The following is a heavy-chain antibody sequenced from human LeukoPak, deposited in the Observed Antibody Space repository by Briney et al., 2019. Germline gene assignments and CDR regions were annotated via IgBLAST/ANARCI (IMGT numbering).Heavy chain of an antibody. Sequence: ASVKVSCKASGYTFTGYFLVWVRQAPGQGLEWMGRLNPNSGGTNYAQNFQGRVTMTRDTSISTAYMELTRLRSDDTALYYCAREDELVDFDHWGQGTLVTVSS. CDR3: AREDELVDFDH. D-gene: IGHD2-21*01. J-gene: IGHJ4*02. CDR1: GYTFTGYF. CDR2: LNPNSGGT. V-gene: IGHV1-2*06.